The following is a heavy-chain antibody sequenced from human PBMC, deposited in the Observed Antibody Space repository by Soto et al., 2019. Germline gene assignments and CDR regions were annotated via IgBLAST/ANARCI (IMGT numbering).Heavy chain of an antibody. J-gene: IGHJ4*02. D-gene: IGHD3-10*01. CDR1: GYMFVTYG. Sequence: ASVKVSCKAAGYMFVTYGINWVRQAPGQGLEWMGWISAYNGNTKYAQNLQCRVTMTTDASTSTAYMEMRSLRSDDTAVYYCARDLDGSGSYYTDYWGPGTLVTVSS. CDR2: ISAYNGNT. CDR3: ARDLDGSGSYYTDY. V-gene: IGHV1-18*01.